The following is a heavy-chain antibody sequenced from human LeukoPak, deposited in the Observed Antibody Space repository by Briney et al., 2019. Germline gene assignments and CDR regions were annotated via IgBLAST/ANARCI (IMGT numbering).Heavy chain of an antibody. CDR2: ISGSGGST. CDR3: AKDATVITNWYFDL. J-gene: IGHJ2*01. D-gene: IGHD4-23*01. CDR1: GFTFSSYA. Sequence: GGSLRLSCAASGFTFSSYAMSWVRQAPGKGLEWVSAISGSGGSTYYADSVKGRFTISRDNAKNSLYLQMNSLRAEDTALYYCAKDATVITNWYFDLWGRGTLVTVSS. V-gene: IGHV3-23*01.